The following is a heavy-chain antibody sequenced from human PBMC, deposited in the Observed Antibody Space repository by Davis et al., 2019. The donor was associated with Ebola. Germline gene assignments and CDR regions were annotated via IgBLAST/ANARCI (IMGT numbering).Heavy chain of an antibody. CDR3: ARAISWNYYFDY. CDR1: GFSFSAYY. V-gene: IGHV3-11*01. Sequence: GESLKISCAASGFSFSAYYMSWIRQAPGKGLECVSYTSSSGSSIYYADSVKGRFTISRDNAKNSLYLQMNSLRTEDTAVYYCARAISWNYYFDYWGQGSLATVSS. J-gene: IGHJ4*02. D-gene: IGHD1-7*01. CDR2: TSSSGSSI.